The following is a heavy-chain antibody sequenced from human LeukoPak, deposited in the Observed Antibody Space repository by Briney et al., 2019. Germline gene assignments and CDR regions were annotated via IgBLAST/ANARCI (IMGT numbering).Heavy chain of an antibody. J-gene: IGHJ3*02. CDR3: ARAPEYYYGSGSYYAFDI. CDR1: GGTFSSYA. D-gene: IGHD3-10*01. CDR2: IIPTFGTA. V-gene: IGHV1-69*05. Sequence: WASVKVSCKASGGTFSSYAISWVRQAPGQGLEWMGGIIPTFGTANYAQKFQGRVTITTDESTSTAYMELSSLRSEDTAVYYCARAPEYYYGSGSYYAFDIWGQGTMVTVSS.